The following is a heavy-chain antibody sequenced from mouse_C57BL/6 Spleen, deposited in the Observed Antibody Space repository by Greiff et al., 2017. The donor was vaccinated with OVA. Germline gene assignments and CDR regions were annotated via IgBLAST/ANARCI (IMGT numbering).Heavy chain of an antibody. V-gene: IGHV5-6*01. CDR3: ARQEYYGSTYWYFDV. CDR2: ISSGGSYT. Sequence: EVKLMESGGDLVKPGGSLKLSCAASGFTFSSYGMSWVRQTPDKRLEWVATISSGGSYTYYPDSVKGRFTISRDNAKNTLYLQMSSLKSEDTAMYYCARQEYYGSTYWYFDVWGTGTTVTVSS. D-gene: IGHD1-1*01. CDR1: GFTFSSYG. J-gene: IGHJ1*03.